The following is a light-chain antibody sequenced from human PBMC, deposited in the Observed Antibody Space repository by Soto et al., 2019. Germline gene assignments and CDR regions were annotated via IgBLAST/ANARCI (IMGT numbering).Light chain of an antibody. CDR1: SSDVGGYNY. Sequence: HSELTRVASASRSPGQSVAIISTGTSSDVGGYNYVSWYQQHPGKAPKLMIYDVSERPSGVPDRFSGSKSGNTASLTVSGLQTENEADHNCSSYAGTHVVFRPVNTVPVL. V-gene: IGLV2-8*02. CDR3: SSYAGTHVV. J-gene: IGLJ1*01. CDR2: DVS.